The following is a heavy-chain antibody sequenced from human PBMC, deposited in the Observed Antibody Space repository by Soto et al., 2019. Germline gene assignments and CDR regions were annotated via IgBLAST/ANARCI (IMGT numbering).Heavy chain of an antibody. CDR1: GYTFTSYG. J-gene: IGHJ4*02. D-gene: IGHD2-2*01. Sequence: GASVKVSCKASGYTFTSYGISWVRQAPGQGLEWMGWISAYNGNTNYAQKLQGRVTMTTDTSTSTAYMELRSLRSDDTAVYYCARESVLVVVPAARGDFDYWGQGTLVTSPQ. CDR3: ARESVLVVVPAARGDFDY. CDR2: ISAYNGNT. V-gene: IGHV1-18*01.